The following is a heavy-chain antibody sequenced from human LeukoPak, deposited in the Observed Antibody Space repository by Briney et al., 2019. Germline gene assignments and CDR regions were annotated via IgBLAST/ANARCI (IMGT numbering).Heavy chain of an antibody. CDR2: IYISGKT. Sequence: KPSETLSPTCPVAGGSPNGYYWSWIRQPVGKVLEWIGRIYISGKTYYNPSLKSRVTMSVDTSKNQFSLKLSSVTAADTALYYCAREGLDTVLTIYYFDYWGQGTLVTVSS. J-gene: IGHJ4*02. D-gene: IGHD2-8*01. V-gene: IGHV4-4*07. CDR3: AREGLDTVLTIYYFDY. CDR1: GGSPNGYY.